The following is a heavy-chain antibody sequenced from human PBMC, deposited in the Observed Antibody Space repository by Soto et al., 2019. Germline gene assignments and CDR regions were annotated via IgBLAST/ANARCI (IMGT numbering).Heavy chain of an antibody. D-gene: IGHD6-6*01. CDR2: INDDGSDK. V-gene: IGHV3-33*08. J-gene: IGHJ6*02. Sequence: GLSQRVSCASSGFRFGSYGSRLVRQAPGKEPERVAVINDDGSDKYYVDSVKGRFIISRDNSKNTLYLQMNSLRAEDTAVYYCARDRYSSSSGDYYYYYGTDVWGQGTTVTVSS. CDR3: ARDRYSSSSGDYYYYYGTDV. CDR1: GFRFGSYG.